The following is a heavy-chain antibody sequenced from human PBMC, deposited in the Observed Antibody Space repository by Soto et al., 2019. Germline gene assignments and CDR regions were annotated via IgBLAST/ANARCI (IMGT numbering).Heavy chain of an antibody. Sequence: EVQLLESGGDLVQPGGSLRLSCAASGFTFSSYAMSWVRQAPGKGLEWVSTISGRGDDTYYTDSVKGRFTISRDNSKNTPYVHMNSLRAEDTAVYYWARAQPTYSSSYFDYWGQSTLVTVSS. J-gene: IGHJ4*02. CDR2: ISGRGDDT. CDR3: ARAQPTYSSSYFDY. V-gene: IGHV3-23*01. CDR1: GFTFSSYA. D-gene: IGHD3-22*01.